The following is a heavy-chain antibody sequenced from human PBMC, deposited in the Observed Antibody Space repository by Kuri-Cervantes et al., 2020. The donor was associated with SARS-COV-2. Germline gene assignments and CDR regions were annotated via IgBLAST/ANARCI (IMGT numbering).Heavy chain of an antibody. D-gene: IGHD1-26*01. CDR3: ARVSNGELPLDY. CDR2: IHYSGST. V-gene: IGHV4-30-4*08. Sequence: SETLSLTCSVSGGSISSGDYSCFWIRQPPGGGLEWIGYIHYSGSTYYNPSLKSRVTISVDTSKNQFSLKLSSVTAADTAVYYCARVSNGELPLDYWGQGTLVTVSS. CDR1: GGSISSGDYS. J-gene: IGHJ4*02.